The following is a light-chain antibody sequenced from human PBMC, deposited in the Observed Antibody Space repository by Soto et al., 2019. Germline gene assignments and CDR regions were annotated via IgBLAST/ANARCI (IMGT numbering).Light chain of an antibody. J-gene: IGKJ5*01. Sequence: DIVMTQSPATLSVSPGERVTLSCRASQSVSRNLAWYQQKPGQPPRLLIFGASTRANGIPARFSGSVSGTEFTLTISSLQSQDFAGYYCQLDKNWPPITFGQWTRLEVK. V-gene: IGKV3D-15*01. CDR1: QSVSRN. CDR2: GAS. CDR3: QLDKNWPPIT.